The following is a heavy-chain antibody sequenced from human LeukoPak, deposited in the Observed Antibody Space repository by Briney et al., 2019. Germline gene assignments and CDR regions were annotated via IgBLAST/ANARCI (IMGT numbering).Heavy chain of an antibody. CDR2: VDYIGSN. CDR1: GDSISGASHF. D-gene: IGHD3-10*01. Sequence: SETLSLTCTVSGDSISGASHFWGWIRQPPGKGLEWIGNVDYIGSNYSNPSLKSRATISVDTSKNQISLKLRSVAAADTAVYYCARDRGFYDSGIAEVWGRGTLVTVSS. J-gene: IGHJ2*01. CDR3: ARDRGFYDSGIAEV. V-gene: IGHV4-39*07.